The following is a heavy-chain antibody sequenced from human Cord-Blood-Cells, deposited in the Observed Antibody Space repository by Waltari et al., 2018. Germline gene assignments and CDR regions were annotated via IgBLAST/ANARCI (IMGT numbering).Heavy chain of an antibody. CDR2: IKSKTDGGTT. CDR3: TTAGTGDYYYYGMDV. J-gene: IGHJ6*02. D-gene: IGHD3-10*01. V-gene: IGHV3-15*01. Sequence: EVQLVESGGGLVKPGGSLRLSCAASGFTFSNAWMSWVRQAPGKGLEWVDRIKSKTDGGTTDYAAPVKGRFTISRDDSKNTLYLQMNSLKTEDTAVYYCTTAGTGDYYYYGMDVWGQGTTVTVSS. CDR1: GFTFSNAW.